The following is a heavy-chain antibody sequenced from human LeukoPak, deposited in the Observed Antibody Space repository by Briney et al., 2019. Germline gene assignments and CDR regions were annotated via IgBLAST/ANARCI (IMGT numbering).Heavy chain of an antibody. D-gene: IGHD2-2*02. CDR2: IKSDGSST. J-gene: IGHJ4*02. CDR1: GFTFSSYW. Sequence: GGSLRLSCAASGFTFSSYWMHWVRQSPGKGLVWVSLIKSDGSSTNYADSVKGRFTISRDNAKNTLYLQMNSLRAEDTAVYFCARDKGYSSDYWGQGTLVTVSS. CDR3: ARDKGYSSDY. V-gene: IGHV3-74*01.